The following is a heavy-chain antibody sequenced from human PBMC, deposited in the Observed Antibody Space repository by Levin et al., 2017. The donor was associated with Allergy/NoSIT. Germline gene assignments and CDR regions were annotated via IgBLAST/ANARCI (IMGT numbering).Heavy chain of an antibody. CDR1: GFTFSSYA. J-gene: IGHJ4*02. V-gene: IGHV3-23*01. CDR2: ISGSGGRT. D-gene: IGHD4-17*01. Sequence: LSLTCAASGFTFSSYAMSWVRQAPGKGLEWVSAISGSGGRTYYADSVKGRFTISRDNSKNTLYLQMNSLRAEDTAVYYCAKVHDYGDLDWGQGTLVTVSS. CDR3: AKVHDYGDLD.